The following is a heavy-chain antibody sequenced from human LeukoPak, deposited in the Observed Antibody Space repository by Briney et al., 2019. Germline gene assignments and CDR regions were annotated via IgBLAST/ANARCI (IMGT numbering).Heavy chain of an antibody. Sequence: PGGSLRLSCAASGFSVSSTYMSWLRQAPGKGLEWVSVISIDGKPYYADSMKGRFNISRDISKNTLYLQMNSLRAEDTAVYYCARDFGPSAYSGALDLWGQGTLVTVSS. J-gene: IGHJ3*01. CDR2: ISIDGKP. V-gene: IGHV3-53*01. D-gene: IGHD3-22*01. CDR1: GFSVSSTY. CDR3: ARDFGPSAYSGALDL.